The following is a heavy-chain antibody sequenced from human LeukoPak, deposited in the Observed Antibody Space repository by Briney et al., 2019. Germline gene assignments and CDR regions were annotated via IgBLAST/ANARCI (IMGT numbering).Heavy chain of an antibody. CDR2: IFPSGGEI. Sequence: AGGSLRLSCAASGFTFSTFAMIWVRQPPGKGLEWVSSIFPSGGEIHYADSVRGRFTISRDNSKSTLSLQMNSLRAEDTAIYYCAKDPSWSGYFDYWGQGTLVTVSS. V-gene: IGHV3-23*01. CDR3: AKDPSWSGYFDY. CDR1: GFTFSTFA. D-gene: IGHD6-13*01. J-gene: IGHJ4*02.